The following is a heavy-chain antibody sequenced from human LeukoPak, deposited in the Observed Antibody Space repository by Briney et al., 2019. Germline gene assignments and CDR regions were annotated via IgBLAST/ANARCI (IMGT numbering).Heavy chain of an antibody. CDR1: GYTFTSYG. D-gene: IGHD3-3*01. CDR3: ARDGHYDFWSGYSPAWFDP. CDR2: IIPIFGTA. Sequence: ASVKVSCKASGYTFTSYGISWVRQAPGQGLEWMGGIIPIFGTANYARKFQGRVTITADKSTSTAYMELSGLRSEDTAVYYCARDGHYDFWSGYSPAWFDPWGQGTLVTVSS. V-gene: IGHV1-69*06. J-gene: IGHJ5*02.